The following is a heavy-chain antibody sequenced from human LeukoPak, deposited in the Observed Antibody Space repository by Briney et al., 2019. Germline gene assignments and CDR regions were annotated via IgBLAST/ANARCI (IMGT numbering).Heavy chain of an antibody. J-gene: IGHJ6*03. CDR3: ARHGIYSNYNYMDV. CDR2: IYYSGST. CDR1: GGSISSGSYY. D-gene: IGHD4-11*01. V-gene: IGHV4-39*01. Sequence: PSETLSLTCTVSGGSISSGSYYWGWIRQPPGKGLEWIGSIYYSGSTYYNPSLKSRVTMSVDTSKNQFSLKLSSVTAADTAVYYCARHGIYSNYNYMDVWGKGTTVTVSS.